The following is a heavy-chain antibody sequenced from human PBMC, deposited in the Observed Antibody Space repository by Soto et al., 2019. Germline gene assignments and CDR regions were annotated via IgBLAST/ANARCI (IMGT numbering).Heavy chain of an antibody. CDR3: ARSIEENYYDRSDNGYFDL. CDR2: IIPIFGTA. D-gene: IGHD3-22*01. CDR1: GGTFSSYA. V-gene: IGHV1-69*01. J-gene: IGHJ2*01. Sequence: QVQLVQSGAEVKKPGSSVKVSCKASGGTFSSYAISWVRQAPGQGLEWMGGIIPIFGTANYAQKFQGRVTITADESTSTAYKALTSLGPEDTAVYYCARSIEENYYDRSDNGYFDLWRRGTLLTVCS.